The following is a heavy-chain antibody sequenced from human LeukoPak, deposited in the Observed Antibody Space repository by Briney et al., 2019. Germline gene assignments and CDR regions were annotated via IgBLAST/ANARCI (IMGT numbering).Heavy chain of an antibody. Sequence: SETLSLTCTVSGGSINSYYWSWIRQPPGKGLEWIGYIYYSGSTNYNPSLKSRVTISVDTSKNQFSLKLSSVTAADTAVYYCARGWGFFDYWGQGTLVTVSS. J-gene: IGHJ4*02. CDR1: GGSINSYY. CDR2: IYYSGST. V-gene: IGHV4-59*01. D-gene: IGHD3-16*01. CDR3: ARGWGFFDY.